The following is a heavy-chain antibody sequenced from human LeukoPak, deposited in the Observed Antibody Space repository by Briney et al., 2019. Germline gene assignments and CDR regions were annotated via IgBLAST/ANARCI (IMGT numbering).Heavy chain of an antibody. J-gene: IGHJ4*02. CDR3: AKGRGAGYSYGSLPDYYFDY. CDR1: GFSFSSYA. CDR2: IGGGPGNT. D-gene: IGHD5-18*01. V-gene: IGHV3-23*01. Sequence: GGSLRLSCAASGFSFSSYAMSWVRQAPGKGLEWVSVIGGGPGNTYYTDSVKGRFTISRDNSKNTLYLQMNSLRAEDTAVYYCAKGRGAGYSYGSLPDYYFDYWGQGTLVTVSS.